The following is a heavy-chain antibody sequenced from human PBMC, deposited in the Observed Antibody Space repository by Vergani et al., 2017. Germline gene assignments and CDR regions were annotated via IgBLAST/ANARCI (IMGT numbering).Heavy chain of an antibody. CDR3: ARSNLYYYDSSGYDY. Sequence: EVQLVQSGAEVKKPGESLKISCKGSGYSFTSYWIGWVRQMPGKGLEWMGIIYPGDSDTRYSPSFQSQVTISADKSISTAYLQWSSLKASDTAMYYCARSNLYYYDSSGYDYWGQGTLVTVSS. CDR2: IYPGDSDT. V-gene: IGHV5-51*01. J-gene: IGHJ4*02. CDR1: GYSFTSYW. D-gene: IGHD3-22*01.